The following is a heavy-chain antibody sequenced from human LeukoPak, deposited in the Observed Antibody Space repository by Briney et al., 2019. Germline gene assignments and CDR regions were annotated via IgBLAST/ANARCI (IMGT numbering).Heavy chain of an antibody. CDR3: ARAGVIVVVPAAMLSYWFDP. D-gene: IGHD2-2*01. Sequence: SETLSLTCAVYGGSFSGYYWSWIRQPPGKGLEWIGEINHSGSTNYNPSLKSRVTILVDTSKNQFSLKLSSVTAADTTVYYCARAGVIVVVPAAMLSYWFDPWGQGTLVTVSS. CDR2: INHSGST. J-gene: IGHJ5*02. CDR1: GGSFSGYY. V-gene: IGHV4-34*01.